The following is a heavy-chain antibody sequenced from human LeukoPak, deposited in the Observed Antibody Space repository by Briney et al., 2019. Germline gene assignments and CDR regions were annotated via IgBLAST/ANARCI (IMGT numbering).Heavy chain of an antibody. J-gene: IGHJ6*02. CDR3: ARDVSLYYYDSRYYYGMDV. D-gene: IGHD3-22*01. Sequence: SVKVSCKAPGGTFSSYAISWVRQAPGQGLEWMGRIIPILGIANYAQKFQGRVTITADKSTSTAYMELSSLRSEDTAVYYCARDVSLYYYDSRYYYGMDVWGQGTTVTVSS. CDR2: IIPILGIA. CDR1: GGTFSSYA. V-gene: IGHV1-69*04.